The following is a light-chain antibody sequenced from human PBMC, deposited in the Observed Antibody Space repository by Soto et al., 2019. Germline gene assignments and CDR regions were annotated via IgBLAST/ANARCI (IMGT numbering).Light chain of an antibody. CDR3: QQYDSHSMT. CDR2: DVS. V-gene: IGKV1-5*01. CDR1: QSISSC. Sequence: DIPMTQSPSTLSASVGDRVTITCRASQSISSCVAWYQQKPGKAPNLLIYDVSSLETGVPARFSGSGSGTEFTLTISSLQPDDFATYFCQQYDSHSMTFGQGTKVDIK. J-gene: IGKJ1*01.